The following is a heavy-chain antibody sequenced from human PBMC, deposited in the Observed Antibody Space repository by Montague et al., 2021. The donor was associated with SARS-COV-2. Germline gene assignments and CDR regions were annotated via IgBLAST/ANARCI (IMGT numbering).Heavy chain of an antibody. Sequence: SLRLSCEASGFIFSSYEMNWVRQAPGKGLEWISYISSSGGGSTKHYTDSVKGRFTISRDNAKNSLYLQMNSLRVEDTAIYYCARDRDWDDWCGMDVWGQGTTVTASS. V-gene: IGHV3-48*03. CDR2: ISSSGGGSTK. CDR3: ARDRDWDDWCGMDV. D-gene: IGHD2-21*01. CDR1: GFIFSSYE. J-gene: IGHJ6*02.